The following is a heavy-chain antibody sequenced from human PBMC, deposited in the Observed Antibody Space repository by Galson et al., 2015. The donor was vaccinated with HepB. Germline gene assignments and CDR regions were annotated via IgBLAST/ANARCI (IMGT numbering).Heavy chain of an antibody. V-gene: IGHV4-59*08. Sequence: WRWIRQPPGKGLDWIGYIYDSGNTDYNPSLKSRVTISVDTSKNQFSLKLNSVTAADTAMYYCAGHGDCGGGSCYSGHYYYGMDVWGQGTTVTVSS. D-gene: IGHD2-15*01. CDR2: IYDSGNT. CDR3: AGHGDCGGGSCYSGHYYYGMDV. J-gene: IGHJ6*02.